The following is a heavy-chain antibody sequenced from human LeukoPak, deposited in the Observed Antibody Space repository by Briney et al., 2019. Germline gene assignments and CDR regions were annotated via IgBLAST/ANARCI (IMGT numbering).Heavy chain of an antibody. Sequence: SETLSLTCAVYGGSFSGYYWSWIRQPPGKGLEWIGEINHSGSTNYNPSLKSRVTISVDTSKNQFSLKLSSVTAADTAVYYCARVRQLVPNWFDPWGQGTLVTVSP. CDR1: GGSFSGYY. D-gene: IGHD6-13*01. V-gene: IGHV4-34*01. CDR2: INHSGST. CDR3: ARVRQLVPNWFDP. J-gene: IGHJ5*02.